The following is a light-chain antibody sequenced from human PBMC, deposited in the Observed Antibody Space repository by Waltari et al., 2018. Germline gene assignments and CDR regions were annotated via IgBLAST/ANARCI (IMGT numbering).Light chain of an antibody. CDR1: SSNIGAGYD. V-gene: IGLV1-40*01. Sequence: QSVLTQPPSVSGAPGQRVTISCPGSSSNIGAGYDVHWYQQLPGTAPKRLLYHNNNRPSGVPDRFSGSKSGTSASLAITGLQAEDEADYYCQSYDGSLSGAVFGGGTQLTVL. CDR3: QSYDGSLSGAV. J-gene: IGLJ7*01. CDR2: HNN.